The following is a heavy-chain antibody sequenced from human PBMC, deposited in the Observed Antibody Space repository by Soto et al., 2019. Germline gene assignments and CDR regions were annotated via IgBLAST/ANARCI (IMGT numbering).Heavy chain of an antibody. V-gene: IGHV3-30*18. J-gene: IGHJ4*02. CDR1: GFTFRSYG. CDR2: ISYDGSKT. D-gene: IGHD5-18*01. CDR3: AKGDLETSMAMAFDN. Sequence: QVQLVESGGGVVQPGRSLRLSCAASGFTFRSYGLHWVRQAPGKGLEWVAVISYDGSKTYYTDSVKGRFTISRDNFKNTLYLQMDSLRTEDTGVYYCAKGDLETSMAMAFDNWGQVTLVNVSS.